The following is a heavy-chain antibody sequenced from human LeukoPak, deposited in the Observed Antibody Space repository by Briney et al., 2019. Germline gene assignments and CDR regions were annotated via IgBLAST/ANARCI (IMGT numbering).Heavy chain of an antibody. CDR2: IKQDGSQK. D-gene: IGHD4-17*01. V-gene: IGHV3-7*05. CDR3: ARDPTVTNFHDAFDI. Sequence: GGSLALSCTASRFTFSSYWMSWVRQAPGKGLEWVATIKQDGSQKEYVESVQGRFTISRDNAKNSLYLHMNRLRAEDTAVYYCARDPTVTNFHDAFDIWGQGTLVTVSS. CDR1: RFTFSSYW. J-gene: IGHJ3*02.